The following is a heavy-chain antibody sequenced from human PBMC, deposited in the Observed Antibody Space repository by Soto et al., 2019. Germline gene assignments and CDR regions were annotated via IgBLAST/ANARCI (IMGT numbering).Heavy chain of an antibody. V-gene: IGHV3-21*01. Sequence: PGGSLRLSXAASGFTFTRYSMNWVRQAPGKGLEWVSSISSTTNYIYYGDSMKGRFTISRDNAKNSLYLQMNSLRAEDTAVYYCARDLARAIWFDPWGQGTLVTVSS. CDR2: ISSTTNYI. CDR3: ARDLARAIWFDP. CDR1: GFTFTRYS. D-gene: IGHD3-3*01. J-gene: IGHJ5*02.